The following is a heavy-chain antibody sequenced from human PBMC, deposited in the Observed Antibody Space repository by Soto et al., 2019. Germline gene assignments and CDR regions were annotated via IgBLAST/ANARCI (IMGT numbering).Heavy chain of an antibody. V-gene: IGHV1-18*01. CDR1: GYNFTSYA. CDR3: ARDSPPPRE. Sequence: QVQLVQSGAEVKKPGASVKDSLKASGYNFTSYAISWVRQAPGKGLEWMGWISAYNGNTNYAQRLQGKVTMTTATSPSTANMELRSLSPDDTAVYYCARDSPPPREWGPGSLVTVSS. CDR2: ISAYNGNT. J-gene: IGHJ4*02.